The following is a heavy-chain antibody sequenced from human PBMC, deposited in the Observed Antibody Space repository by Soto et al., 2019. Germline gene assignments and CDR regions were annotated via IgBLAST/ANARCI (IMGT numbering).Heavy chain of an antibody. J-gene: IGHJ4*02. CDR3: AAGDSSDTGDH. CDR2: TTAIRGTR. Sequence: QVQLVQSGAEVKKPGSSVKVSCKASGDTLSNYCVSWVRQVPGKGLEWMGGTTAIRGTRDYAQKFQGRMTITSDESTTKSYMEMDSLTADYTAVYYCAAGDSSDTGDHWGQGTLVTVSS. CDR1: GDTLSNYC. V-gene: IGHV1-69*01. D-gene: IGHD5-18*01.